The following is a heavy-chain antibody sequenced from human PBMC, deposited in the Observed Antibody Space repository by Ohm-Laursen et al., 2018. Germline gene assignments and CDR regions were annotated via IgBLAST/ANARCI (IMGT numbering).Heavy chain of an antibody. CDR3: AREGMIDQSDY. V-gene: IGHV1-18*01. CDR2: ISAYNGNT. Sequence: SVNASCKASCYSFTSDGISCARQAPGQGLEWMGWISAYNGNTNYTQKLQGRVTMTTDTSKSTAYMELRSLRSDDTAGYYCAREGMIDQSDYWGQGTLVTGSS. J-gene: IGHJ4*02. D-gene: IGHD3-22*01. CDR1: CYSFTSDG.